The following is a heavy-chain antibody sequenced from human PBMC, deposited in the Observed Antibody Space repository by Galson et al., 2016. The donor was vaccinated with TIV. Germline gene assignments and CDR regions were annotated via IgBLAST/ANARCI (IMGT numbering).Heavy chain of an antibody. CDR1: GFTFSNYG. J-gene: IGHJ3*02. CDR2: IWYDGGNK. CDR3: AIGYSSGFLQVDAFDI. Sequence: SLRLSCAASGFTFSNYGMHWVRQAPGKGLEWVAVIWYDGGNKYYADSMKGRFTISRDNSKNTLYLQMNSLRAEDTAVYYCAIGYSSGFLQVDAFDIWGQGTMVTVSS. V-gene: IGHV3-33*01. D-gene: IGHD6-19*01.